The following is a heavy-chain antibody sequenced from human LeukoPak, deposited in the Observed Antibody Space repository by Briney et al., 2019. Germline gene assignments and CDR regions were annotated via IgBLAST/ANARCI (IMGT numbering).Heavy chain of an antibody. Sequence: SETLSLTCSASGGSISSYYWSWIRQPPGKGLEWIGYINRWRSNSYNPSPQSRVTISIGTSKIQFALRLTSVTAADTAVYYCARGGSYYDFWSGYYDYYYYMDVWGKGATVTLSS. CDR2: INRWRSN. J-gene: IGHJ6*03. CDR1: GGSISSYY. V-gene: IGHV4-59*01. CDR3: ARGGSYYDFWSGYYDYYYYMDV. D-gene: IGHD3-3*01.